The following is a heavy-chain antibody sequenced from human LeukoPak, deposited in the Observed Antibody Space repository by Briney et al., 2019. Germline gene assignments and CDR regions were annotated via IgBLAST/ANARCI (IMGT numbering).Heavy chain of an antibody. CDR3: AREVGRDGYNSGY. D-gene: IGHD5-24*01. V-gene: IGHV3-21*01. J-gene: IGHJ4*02. Sequence: GGSLRLSCAPSGFTFSSYSMNWVRQAPGKGLEWVSSISSSSSYIYYADSVKGRFTISRDNAKNSLYLQMNSLRAEDTAVYYCAREVGRDGYNSGYWGQGTLVTVSS. CDR1: GFTFSSYS. CDR2: ISSSSSYI.